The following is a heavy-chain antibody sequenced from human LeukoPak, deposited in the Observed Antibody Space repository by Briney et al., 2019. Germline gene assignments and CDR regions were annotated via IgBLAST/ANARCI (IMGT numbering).Heavy chain of an antibody. J-gene: IGHJ5*02. V-gene: IGHV4-59*01. CDR1: GDSISNYY. D-gene: IGHD6-13*01. CDR2: IYSSGTT. CDR3: ARESPPGAAAGTFGNWFDP. Sequence: SETLSLTCTVSGDSISNYYWTWIRQPPGKRPEWIGYIYSSGTTNYNPSLKSRVTISVDTSKNQFSLKLSSVTAADTAVYYCARESPPGAAAGTFGNWFDPWGQGTLVTVSS.